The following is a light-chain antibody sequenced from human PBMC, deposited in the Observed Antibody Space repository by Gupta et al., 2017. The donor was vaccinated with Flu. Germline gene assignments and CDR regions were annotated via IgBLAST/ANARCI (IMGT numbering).Light chain of an antibody. CDR1: QSLVYSDGHTY. Sequence: DVVMTQSPLSLPVTLGQPASISCRSSQSLVYSDGHTYLNWFQQRPGQSPRRLIYKVSNRDSGVPDRFSGSGSGTDFTLKISRVEAEDVGVYYCRQGTHWPRTFGHGTKVDIK. CDR2: KVS. J-gene: IGKJ3*01. CDR3: RQGTHWPRT. V-gene: IGKV2-30*01.